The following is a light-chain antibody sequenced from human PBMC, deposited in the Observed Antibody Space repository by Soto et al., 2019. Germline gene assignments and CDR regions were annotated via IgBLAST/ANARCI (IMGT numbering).Light chain of an antibody. CDR2: VNSDGSH. J-gene: IGLJ3*02. CDR1: SDHSNYI. CDR3: QTWGTGIRV. Sequence: QSVLTQSPSASASLGASVKLTCTLSSDHSNYIIAWHQQPPEKGPRYLMKVNSDGSHTKGNGIPDRFSGSSSGAERYLTISSLQSEDEAVYYCQTWGTGIRVFGGGTKVTGL. V-gene: IGLV4-69*01.